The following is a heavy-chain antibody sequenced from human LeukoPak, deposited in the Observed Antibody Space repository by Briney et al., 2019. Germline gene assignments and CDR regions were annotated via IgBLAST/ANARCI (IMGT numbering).Heavy chain of an antibody. D-gene: IGHD5-12*01. CDR3: ARNRGFGAYYYYGMDV. CDR2: IIPIFGTA. CDR1: GGTFSSYA. Sequence: SVTVSCKASGGTFSSYAISWVRQAPGQGLEWMGGIIPIFGTANYAQTFQGRVTITADKSTSTAYMELSSLRSEDTAVYYCARNRGFGAYYYYGMDVWGKGTTVTVSS. V-gene: IGHV1-69*06. J-gene: IGHJ6*04.